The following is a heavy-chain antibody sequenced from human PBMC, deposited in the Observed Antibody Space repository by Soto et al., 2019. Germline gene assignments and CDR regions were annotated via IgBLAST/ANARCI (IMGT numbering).Heavy chain of an antibody. J-gene: IGHJ5*02. V-gene: IGHV4-39*01. CDR1: GGSISSSSYF. CDR2: INYSGST. Sequence: SETLSLTCTVSGGSISSSSYFWGWIRQLPGRGLEWIGSINYSGSTYYNPSLKSRVTLSVDTSKNQFSLNVSSVTASDTALYYCSRRAPEGFDPWGQGTLVTVSS. CDR3: SRRAPEGFDP.